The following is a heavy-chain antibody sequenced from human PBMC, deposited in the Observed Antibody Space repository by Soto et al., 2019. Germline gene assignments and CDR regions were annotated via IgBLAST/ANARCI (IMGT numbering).Heavy chain of an antibody. CDR2: IYYSGST. J-gene: IGHJ2*01. V-gene: IGHV4-31*03. D-gene: IGHD4-17*01. Sequence: PSETLSLTCTVCGGSISSGGYYWSWIRQHPGKGLEWIGYIYYSGSTYYNPSLKSRVTISVDTSKNQFSLKLSSVTAADTAVYYCARDLPRSTVMGYFDLWGRGTLVTVSS. CDR1: GGSISSGGYY. CDR3: ARDLPRSTVMGYFDL.